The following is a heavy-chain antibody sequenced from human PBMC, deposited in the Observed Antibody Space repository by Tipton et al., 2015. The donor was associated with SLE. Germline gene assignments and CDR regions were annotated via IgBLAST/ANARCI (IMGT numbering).Heavy chain of an antibody. J-gene: IGHJ5*02. CDR2: VFYSGST. V-gene: IGHV4-59*12. D-gene: IGHD3-16*01. CDR3: AAEYDDTLGWFDP. Sequence: TLSLTCSVSGGSINTFYWSWIRQPPGKGLEWVGYVFYSGSTYYNPSLKSRVTMSVDTSKNQFSLRLTSVTAADTAVYYCAAEYDDTLGWFDPWGQGTLVTVSS. CDR1: GGSINTFY.